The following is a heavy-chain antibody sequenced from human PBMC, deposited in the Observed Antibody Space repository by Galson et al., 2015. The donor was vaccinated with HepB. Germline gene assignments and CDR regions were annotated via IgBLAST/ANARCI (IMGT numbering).Heavy chain of an antibody. CDR3: ARIEQQLGLGYYGMDV. V-gene: IGHV3-21*01. CDR2: ISSSSSYI. Sequence: SLRLSCAASGFTFSSYSMNWVRQAPGKGLERVSSISSSSSYIYYADSVKGRFTISRDNAKNSLYLQMNSLRAEDTAVYYCARIEQQLGLGYYGMDVWGQGTTVTVSS. J-gene: IGHJ6*02. D-gene: IGHD6-13*01. CDR1: GFTFSSYS.